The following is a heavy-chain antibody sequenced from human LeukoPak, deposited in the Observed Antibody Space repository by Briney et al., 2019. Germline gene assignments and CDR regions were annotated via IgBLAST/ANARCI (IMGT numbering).Heavy chain of an antibody. CDR1: GFTFSTYW. CDR3: TKARSASSSSCYNY. J-gene: IGHJ4*02. V-gene: IGHV3-23*01. D-gene: IGHD2-2*02. Sequence: GGSLRLSCEASGFTFSTYWMSWVRQAPGKGLEWVSSISGSDTSTYYADSVKGRFTISRDNSKNTLELQMNSLRAEDTAVYYCTKARSASSSSCYNYWGQGILVTVSS. CDR2: ISGSDTST.